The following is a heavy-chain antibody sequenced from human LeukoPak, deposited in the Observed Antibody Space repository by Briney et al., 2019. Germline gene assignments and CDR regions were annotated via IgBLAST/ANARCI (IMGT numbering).Heavy chain of an antibody. CDR1: GGSISTYY. J-gene: IGHJ4*02. Sequence: SETLSLTCTVSGGSISTYYWSWIRQPPGKGLEWIGYIYYSGSTNYNPSLKSRVTISVDTSKTQFSLKLSSVTAADTAVYYCARSRGYSYGTTFPDYWGQGTLVTVSS. D-gene: IGHD5-18*01. V-gene: IGHV4-59*08. CDR3: ARSRGYSYGTTFPDY. CDR2: IYYSGST.